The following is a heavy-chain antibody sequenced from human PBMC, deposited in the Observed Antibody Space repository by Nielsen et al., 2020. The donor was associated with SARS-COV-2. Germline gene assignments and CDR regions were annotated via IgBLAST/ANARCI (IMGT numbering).Heavy chain of an antibody. CDR3: ARQSCSGGSCCEGVTWFDP. D-gene: IGHD2-15*01. J-gene: IGHJ5*02. Sequence: SETLSLTCAVSGGSISSGGYSWSRIRQHPGKGLEWIGYIYYSGSTYYNPSLKSRVTISVDTSKNQFSLKLSSVTAADTAVYYCARQSCSGGSCCEGVTWFDPWGQGTLVTVSS. CDR2: IYYSGST. CDR1: GGSISSGGYS. V-gene: IGHV4-31*11.